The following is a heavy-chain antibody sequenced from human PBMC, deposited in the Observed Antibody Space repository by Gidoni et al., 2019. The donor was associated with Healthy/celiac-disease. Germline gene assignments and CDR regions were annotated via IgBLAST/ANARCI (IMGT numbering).Heavy chain of an antibody. Sequence: QVQLQQSGPGLVKPSQTLSLTCAISGDSVSRNRAAWNWISQSPSRGLEWLGRTYYRAKLYNDYAVSVKSRITINPDTSKNQFSLQLNSVTPEDTAVYYCARTAPRIAAAGTDWFDPWGQGTLVTVSS. J-gene: IGHJ5*02. CDR3: ARTAPRIAAAGTDWFDP. D-gene: IGHD6-13*01. CDR1: GDSVSRNRAA. V-gene: IGHV6-1*01. CDR2: TYYRAKLYN.